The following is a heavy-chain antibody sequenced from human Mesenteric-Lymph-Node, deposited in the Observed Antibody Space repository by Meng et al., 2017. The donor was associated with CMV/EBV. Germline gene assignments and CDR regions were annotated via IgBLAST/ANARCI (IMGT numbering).Heavy chain of an antibody. CDR2: INHSGST. Sequence: LTCAVYGGSFSGSSWSWIRQPPGKGLEWIGEINHSGSTNYNPSLKSRVTISVDTSKNQFSLKLSSVTAADTAVYYCARVGVGATFDYWGQGTLVTVSS. CDR1: GGSFSGSS. J-gene: IGHJ4*02. V-gene: IGHV4-34*01. D-gene: IGHD1-26*01. CDR3: ARVGVGATFDY.